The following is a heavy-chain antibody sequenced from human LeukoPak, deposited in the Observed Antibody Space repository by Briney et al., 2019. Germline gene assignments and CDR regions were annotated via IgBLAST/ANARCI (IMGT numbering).Heavy chain of an antibody. CDR2: INWNGGST. J-gene: IGHJ4*02. Sequence: GGSLRLSCAASGFTFNDYGMSWVRQAPGKGLEWVSCINWNGGSTGYADSVKGRFTISRDNAKNSLYLQMNSLRAEDTALYYCARWGLNYYGSGSYEDYWGQGTLVTVSS. D-gene: IGHD3-10*01. CDR1: GFTFNDYG. V-gene: IGHV3-20*04. CDR3: ARWGLNYYGSGSYEDY.